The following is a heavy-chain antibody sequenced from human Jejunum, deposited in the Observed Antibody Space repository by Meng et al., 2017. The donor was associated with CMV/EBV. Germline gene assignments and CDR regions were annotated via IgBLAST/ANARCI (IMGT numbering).Heavy chain of an antibody. J-gene: IGHJ4*02. D-gene: IGHD6-13*01. CDR2: IPGGGTTL. V-gene: IGHV3-48*03. Sequence: AASGFTFSTYELTWVRPAPGKGLAWVSYIPGGGTTLYYADSVKGRFTISRDNAKNSLYLQMNSLRAEDTAVYYCARDTAAAGIDYWGQGTVVTVSS. CDR3: ARDTAAAGIDY. CDR1: GFTFSTYE.